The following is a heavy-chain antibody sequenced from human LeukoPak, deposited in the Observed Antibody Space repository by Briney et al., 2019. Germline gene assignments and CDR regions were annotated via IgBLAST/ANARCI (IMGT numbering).Heavy chain of an antibody. Sequence: GGCLRLSWAAAGFTFISSGMRWVRQAPGKGLGLVAVIWYDGSNKYYADSVKRRFTISRDNSKNTLYLQMNSLRAEDTAVYYCARDNDYDSSGTFDPGGQGTLLTVSS. CDR2: IWYDGSNK. V-gene: IGHV3-33*01. CDR3: ARDNDYDSSGTFDP. CDR1: GFTFISSG. J-gene: IGHJ5*02. D-gene: IGHD3-22*01.